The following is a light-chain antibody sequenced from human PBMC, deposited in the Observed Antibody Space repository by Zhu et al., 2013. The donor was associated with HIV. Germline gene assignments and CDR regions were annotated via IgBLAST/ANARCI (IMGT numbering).Light chain of an antibody. V-gene: IGLV1-40*01. J-gene: IGLJ2*01. CDR1: SSNIGAGYD. CDR3: QSYDSSLSGSVV. CDR2: TNN. Sequence: QSVLTQPPSVSGAPGQRVTISCTGSSSNIGAGYDVHWYQQLPGTAPRLLIYTNNNRPSGVPDRFSGSKSGTSASLDITGLQAGDEADYYCQSYDSSLSGSVVFGGGTKLTV.